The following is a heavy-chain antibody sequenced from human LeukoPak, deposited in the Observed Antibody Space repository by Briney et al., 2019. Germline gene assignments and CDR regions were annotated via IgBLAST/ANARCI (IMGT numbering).Heavy chain of an antibody. CDR2: ISSSSSYI. CDR1: GFTFSTYW. V-gene: IGHV3-21*01. CDR3: ARQGDDY. D-gene: IGHD3-16*01. Sequence: GESLKISCAATGFTFSTYWMSWVRQAPGKGLEWVSSISSSSSYIYYADSVKGRFTISRDNAKNSLYLQMNSLRAEDTAVYYCARQGDDYWGHGTLVTVSS. J-gene: IGHJ4*01.